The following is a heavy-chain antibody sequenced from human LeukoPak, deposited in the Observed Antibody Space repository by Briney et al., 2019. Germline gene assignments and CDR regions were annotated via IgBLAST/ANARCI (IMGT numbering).Heavy chain of an antibody. CDR3: ARGDILTGYRFDY. J-gene: IGHJ4*02. V-gene: IGHV4-59*01. D-gene: IGHD3-9*01. CDR2: IYYSGST. CDR1: GGSISSYY. Sequence: SETLSLTCTVSGGSISSYYWSWIRQPPGKGLEWIGCIYYSGSTNYNPSLKSRVTISVDTSKNQFSLKLSSVTAADTAVYYCARGDILTGYRFDYWGQGTLVTVSS.